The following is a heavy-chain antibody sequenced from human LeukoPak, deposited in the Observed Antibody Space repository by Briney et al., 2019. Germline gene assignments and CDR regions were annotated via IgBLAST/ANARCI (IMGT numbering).Heavy chain of an antibody. CDR1: GFTFSSYW. CDR2: INSDGSST. V-gene: IGHV3-74*01. Sequence: GGSLRLSCAASGFTFSSYWMHWVRQAPGKGLVWVSRINSDGSSTSYADSVKGRFTISRDNAKNSLYLQMNSLRAEDTAVYYCAELGITVIGGVWGKGTTVTISS. CDR3: AELGITVIGGV. J-gene: IGHJ6*04. D-gene: IGHD3-10*02.